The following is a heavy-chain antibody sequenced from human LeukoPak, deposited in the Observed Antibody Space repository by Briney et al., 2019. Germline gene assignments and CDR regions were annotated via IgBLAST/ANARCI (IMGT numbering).Heavy chain of an antibody. CDR1: GYTFTSYG. D-gene: IGHD5-18*01. J-gene: IGHJ4*02. V-gene: IGHV1-18*01. CDR3: AREEEPSSGYSYGLFDY. Sequence: ASVKGSCKASGYTFTSYGISWVRQAPGQGLEWMGWISAYNGNTNYAQKLQGRVTMTTDTSTSTAYLELRSLGSDDTAVYYCAREEEPSSGYSYGLFDYWGQGTLVTVSS. CDR2: ISAYNGNT.